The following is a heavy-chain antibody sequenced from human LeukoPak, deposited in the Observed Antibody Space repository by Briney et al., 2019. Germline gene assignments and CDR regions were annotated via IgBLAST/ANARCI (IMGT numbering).Heavy chain of an antibody. V-gene: IGHV4-38-2*02. Sequence: SETLSLTCTVSGYSISSGYYWGWIRQPPGKGLEWIGSIYHSGSTYYNPSLKSRVTISVDTSKNQFSLKLSSVTAADTAVYYCARGGRGDYGDYYAFDIWGQGTMVTVSS. CDR3: ARGGRGDYGDYYAFDI. CDR1: GYSISSGYY. J-gene: IGHJ3*02. D-gene: IGHD4-17*01. CDR2: IYHSGST.